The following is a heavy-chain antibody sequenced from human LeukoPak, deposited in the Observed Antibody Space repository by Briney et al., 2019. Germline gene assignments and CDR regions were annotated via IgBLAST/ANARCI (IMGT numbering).Heavy chain of an antibody. V-gene: IGHV3-49*04. J-gene: IGHJ5*02. Sequence: GGSLRLSCTASGFNFGAYAMSWVRQAPGKGLEWVGVVTSQAFGGRIEYAASVRGRFTISRDDSKSTAYLQMNSLKTEDTAVYFCPRNGRGCSSTSCYAGRFDPWGQGTQVTVSS. D-gene: IGHD2-2*01. CDR3: PRNGRGCSSTSCYAGRFDP. CDR2: VTSQAFGGRI. CDR1: GFNFGAYA.